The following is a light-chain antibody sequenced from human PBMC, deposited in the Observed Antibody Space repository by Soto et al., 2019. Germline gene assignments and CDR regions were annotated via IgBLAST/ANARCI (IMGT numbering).Light chain of an antibody. V-gene: IGLV1-40*01. CDR3: QSYDSSLRGV. CDR2: DNS. Sequence: QYVLTQPPSVSGAPGQRVTISCTGSSSNIGAGYDVHWYQQLPGTAPKLLIYDNSNRPSGVPDRFSGSKSGTSASLAITGLQAEDEADYYCQSYDSSLRGVFGGGTKLTVL. J-gene: IGLJ2*01. CDR1: SSNIGAGYD.